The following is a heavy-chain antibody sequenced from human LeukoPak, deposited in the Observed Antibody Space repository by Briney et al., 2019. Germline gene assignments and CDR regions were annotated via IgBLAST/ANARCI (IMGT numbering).Heavy chain of an antibody. CDR2: ISGSGGST. V-gene: IGHV3-23*01. CDR3: AKETASDFGGAVDY. CDR1: GFTFSSYA. D-gene: IGHD3-10*01. Sequence: GGSLRLSCAASGFTFSSYAMSWVRQAPGKGLEWVSAISGSGGSTYYADSVKGRFTISRDNSKNTLYLQINSLRAEDTAVYYCAKETASDFGGAVDYWGQGTLVTVSS. J-gene: IGHJ4*02.